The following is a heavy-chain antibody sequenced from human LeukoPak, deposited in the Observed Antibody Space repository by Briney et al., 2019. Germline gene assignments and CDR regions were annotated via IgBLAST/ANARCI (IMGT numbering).Heavy chain of an antibody. V-gene: IGHV3-30*03. CDR2: ISYDGSNK. Sequence: GGSLRLSCTVSGFTVSSNSMSWVRQAPGKGLEWVAVISYDGSNKYYADSVKGRFTISRDNSKNTLYLQMNSLRPEDTAVYYCVTEVRRPYFDSWGQGTLVTVSS. J-gene: IGHJ4*02. CDR1: GFTVSSNS. D-gene: IGHD4-17*01. CDR3: VTEVRRPYFDS.